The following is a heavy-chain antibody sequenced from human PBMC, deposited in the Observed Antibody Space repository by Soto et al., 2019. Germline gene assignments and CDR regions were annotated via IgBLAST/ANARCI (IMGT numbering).Heavy chain of an antibody. CDR3: AREGGMTSGITIFGVVIPFDY. V-gene: IGHV1-18*01. CDR1: GYTFTSYG. CDR2: ISAYNGNT. Sequence: QVQLVQSGAEVKKPGASVKVSCKASGYTFTSYGISWVRQDPGQGLEWMGWISAYNGNTNYPQKLQGRVTMTTDTSTSTAYMEVRSLRSDDTAVYYCAREGGMTSGITIFGVVIPFDYWGQGTLVTVSS. D-gene: IGHD3-3*01. J-gene: IGHJ4*02.